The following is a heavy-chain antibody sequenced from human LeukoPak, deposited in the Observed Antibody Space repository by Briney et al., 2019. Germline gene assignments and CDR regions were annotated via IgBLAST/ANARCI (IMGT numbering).Heavy chain of an antibody. D-gene: IGHD5-12*01. V-gene: IGHV4-4*02. CDR2: IYHSGST. J-gene: IGHJ6*03. Sequence: SETLSLTCAVSGVSITYTHWWSWVRQPPGKGLEWIGEIYHSGSTNYNPSLKSRVTISVDKSKNQFSLKMNSVTAADTAVYYCVRGYSGYDWGVTYMDVWGKGTTVTVSS. CDR3: VRGYSGYDWGVTYMDV. CDR1: GVSITYTHW.